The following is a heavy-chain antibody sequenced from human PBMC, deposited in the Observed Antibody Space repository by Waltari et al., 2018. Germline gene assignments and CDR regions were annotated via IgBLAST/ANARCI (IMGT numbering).Heavy chain of an antibody. CDR2: IYHSGST. Sequence: QLQLQESGSGLVKPSQTLSLTCAVSGGSISSGGYSWSWIRQPPGKGLEWIGYIYHSGSTYYNPSLKSRVTISVDRSKNQFSLKLSSVTAADTVVYYCAREKPSYYFDYWGQGTLVTVSS. J-gene: IGHJ4*02. CDR1: GGSISSGGYS. CDR3: AREKPSYYFDY. V-gene: IGHV4-30-2*01.